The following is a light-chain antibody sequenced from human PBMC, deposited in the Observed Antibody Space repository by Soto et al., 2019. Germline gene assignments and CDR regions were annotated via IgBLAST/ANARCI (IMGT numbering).Light chain of an antibody. V-gene: IGLV2-14*01. Sequence: QSVLTQPASVSGSPGQSITIPCTGTSSDVGAYDYVSWYQQHPGKAPKLMIYDVNNRPSGVSNRFSGSKSGNTASLTISQLQAEDEADYYCSSYTISRTLLFGGGTKLTVL. CDR3: SSYTISRTLL. J-gene: IGLJ2*01. CDR1: SSDVGAYDY. CDR2: DVN.